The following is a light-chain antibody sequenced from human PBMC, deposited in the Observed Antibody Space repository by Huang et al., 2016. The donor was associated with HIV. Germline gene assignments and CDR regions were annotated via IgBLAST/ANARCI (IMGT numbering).Light chain of an antibody. CDR3: QQFGSSPPYS. CDR1: QSVTRNY. Sequence: EIVLTQSPDTLSLSPGERATVSCRASQSVTRNYLAWYQQRPGQAPKRRIYGASTRATGIPDRFSGSGSGTDFTLTISRLSPEDFAVYYCQQFGSSPPYSFGQGTKLEI. J-gene: IGKJ2*03. V-gene: IGKV3-20*01. CDR2: GAS.